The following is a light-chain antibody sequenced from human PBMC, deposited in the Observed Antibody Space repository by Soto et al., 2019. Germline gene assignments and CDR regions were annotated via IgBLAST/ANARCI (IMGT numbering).Light chain of an antibody. CDR1: SSDFGGYNY. CDR2: DVS. V-gene: IGLV2-14*01. Sequence: QPALAQPASGTGFARQAITISCTGTSSDFGGYNYVSWYQQHPGKAPKLMIYDVSNRPSGVSNRFSGSKSGNTASLTISGLQAEDEADYYCSSYTSSSTLRVFGTGTKVTVL. J-gene: IGLJ1*01. CDR3: SSYTSSSTLRV.